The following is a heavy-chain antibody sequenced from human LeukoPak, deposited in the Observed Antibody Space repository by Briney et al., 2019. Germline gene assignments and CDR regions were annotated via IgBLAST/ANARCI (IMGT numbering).Heavy chain of an antibody. CDR3: AISDSIGSVY. V-gene: IGHV4-34*01. CDR1: RGSSTVDY. Sequence: SQTRSLTSPVDRGSSTVDYCGCISQLPGKWRGWIGEVNPSGSTNYNPSLRSRATISVDTSKNQFSRKRSAVTAADPAVYNCAISDSIGSVYWGQGTLVTVSS. D-gene: IGHD6-19*01. J-gene: IGHJ4*02. CDR2: VNPSGST.